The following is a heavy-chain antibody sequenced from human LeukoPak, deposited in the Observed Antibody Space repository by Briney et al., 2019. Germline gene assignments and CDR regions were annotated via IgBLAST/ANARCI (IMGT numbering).Heavy chain of an antibody. D-gene: IGHD3-10*01. CDR1: GFTFSGYA. CDR2: IGGGGGST. Sequence: PGGSLRLSCAASGFTFSGYAMSWVRQAPGKGLEWVSGIGGGGGSTYYADSVKGRFTISRDNSKNTLYLPINSQRAEDTAVYYCAKDRFFTMVRGVDYWGQGTLVTVSS. CDR3: AKDRFFTMVRGVDY. J-gene: IGHJ4*02. V-gene: IGHV3-23*01.